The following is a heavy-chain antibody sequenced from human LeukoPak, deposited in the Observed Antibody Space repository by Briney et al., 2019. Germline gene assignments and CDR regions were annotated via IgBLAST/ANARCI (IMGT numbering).Heavy chain of an antibody. CDR2: ISYDGSNK. Sequence: PGRSLRRSCAASGFTFSSYAMHWVRQAPGKGLEWVAVISYDGSNKYYADSVKGRFTISRDNSKNTLYLQMNSLRAEDTAVYYRARGGHWAKDYYYGMDVWGQGTTVTVSS. V-gene: IGHV3-30-3*01. J-gene: IGHJ6*02. CDR1: GFTFSSYA. CDR3: ARGGHWAKDYYYGMDV. D-gene: IGHD3-16*01.